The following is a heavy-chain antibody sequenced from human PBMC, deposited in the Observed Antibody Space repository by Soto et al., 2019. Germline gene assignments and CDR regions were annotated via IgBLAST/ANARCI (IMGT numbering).Heavy chain of an antibody. D-gene: IGHD3-10*01. J-gene: IGHJ6*02. Sequence: ASVKVSCKASGYTFTSYGISWVRQAPGQGLEWMGWISAYNGNTNYAQKLQGRVTMTTDTSTSTAYMELRSLRSDDTAVYYCAGDLFGSGSYYYYYYYGREVGGQGPTVPVSS. CDR1: GYTFTSYG. V-gene: IGHV1-18*01. CDR3: AGDLFGSGSYYYYYYYGREV. CDR2: ISAYNGNT.